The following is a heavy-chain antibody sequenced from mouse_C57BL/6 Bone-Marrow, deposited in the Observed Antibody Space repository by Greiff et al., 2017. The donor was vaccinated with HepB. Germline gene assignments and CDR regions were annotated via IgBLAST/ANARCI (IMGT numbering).Heavy chain of an antibody. Sequence: QVQLQQPGAELVKPGASVKVSCKASGYTFTSYWMHWVKQRPGQGLEWIARIYPGSGNTYYNEKFKGKATLTAEKSSSTAYMQLSSLTSEDSAVYFCARGTYYYGSKDYWGQGTTLTVSS. J-gene: IGHJ2*01. CDR3: ARGTYYYGSKDY. D-gene: IGHD1-1*01. V-gene: IGHV1-76*01. CDR1: GYTFTSYW. CDR2: IYPGSGNT.